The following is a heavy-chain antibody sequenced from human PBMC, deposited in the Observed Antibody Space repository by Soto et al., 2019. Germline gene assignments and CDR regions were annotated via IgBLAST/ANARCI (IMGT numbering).Heavy chain of an antibody. CDR2: INPSGGST. J-gene: IGHJ5*02. Sequence: WASVKVSCKASGYTFTSYYMHWVRQAPGQGLEWMGIINPSGGSTSCAQKFQGRVTITRDTSASTAYMELSSLRSEDTAVYYCATAMVRGVIIMYNWFDPWGQGTLVTVSS. CDR1: GYTFTSYY. V-gene: IGHV1-46*01. CDR3: ATAMVRGVIIMYNWFDP. D-gene: IGHD3-10*01.